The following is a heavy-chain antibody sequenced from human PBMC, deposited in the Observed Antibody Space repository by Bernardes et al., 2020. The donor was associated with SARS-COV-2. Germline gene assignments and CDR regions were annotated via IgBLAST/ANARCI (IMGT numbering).Heavy chain of an antibody. Sequence: SETLSLSCAVYGGSLSGYYWNWIRQPPGKGLEWIGEINYSGSTNYNASPKSRGTISVDKSKNQFSLKLSSVTAADTAVYYCARGSLRFLFTERYFFDHWGQGTLVPVSS. V-gene: IGHV4-34*01. J-gene: IGHJ4*02. CDR1: GGSLSGYY. CDR3: ARGSLRFLFTERYFFDH. CDR2: INYSGST. D-gene: IGHD3-3*01.